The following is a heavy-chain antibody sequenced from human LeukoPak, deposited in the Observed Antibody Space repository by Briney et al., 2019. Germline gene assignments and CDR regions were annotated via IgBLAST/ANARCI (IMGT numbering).Heavy chain of an antibody. Sequence: SETLSLTCTVSGGSISSYYWSWIRQPAGKGLEWIGRIYTSGSTNYNPSLKSRVTMPVDTSKNQFSLRLSSVTAADTAVYYCARAPPGGYCSSTSCPNYYYYYYMDVWGKGTTVTVSS. J-gene: IGHJ6*03. V-gene: IGHV4-4*07. D-gene: IGHD2-2*01. CDR1: GGSISSYY. CDR3: ARAPPGGYCSSTSCPNYYYYYYMDV. CDR2: IYTSGST.